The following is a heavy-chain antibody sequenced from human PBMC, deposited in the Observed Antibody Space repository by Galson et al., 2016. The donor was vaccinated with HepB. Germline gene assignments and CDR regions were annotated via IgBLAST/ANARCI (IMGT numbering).Heavy chain of an antibody. V-gene: IGHV1-18*01. Sequence: SVKVSCKASGYTFTSYDISWVRQAPGQGLEWMGRISTYNGNTNYAQKLQGRVTMTTDTSTSTVYMELRSLRSDDTALYYCARGPDVTDDFWSGKGFDPWGQGTLVTVSS. D-gene: IGHD3-3*01. CDR1: GYTFTSYD. CDR2: ISTYNGNT. J-gene: IGHJ5*02. CDR3: ARGPDVTDDFWSGKGFDP.